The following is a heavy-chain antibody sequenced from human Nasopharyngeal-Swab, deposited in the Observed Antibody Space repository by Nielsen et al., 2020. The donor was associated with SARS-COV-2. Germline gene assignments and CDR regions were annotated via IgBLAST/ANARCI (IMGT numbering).Heavy chain of an antibody. Sequence: VRQAPGKGLEWVAVISYDGSNKYYADSVKGRFTISRDNAKNSLYLQMNSLTEEDTAFYYCARGSGSEWFYYYGMDVWGQGTTVTVSS. CDR2: ISYDGSNK. CDR3: ARGSGSEWFYYYGMDV. D-gene: IGHD2-21*01. V-gene: IGHV3-30*03. J-gene: IGHJ6*02.